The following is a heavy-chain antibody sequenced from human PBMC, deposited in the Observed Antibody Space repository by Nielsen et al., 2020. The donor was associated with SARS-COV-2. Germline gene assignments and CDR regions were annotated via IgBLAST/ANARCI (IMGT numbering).Heavy chain of an antibody. CDR1: GFAFSGYT. CDR2: ISSGSSTM. V-gene: IGHV3-48*04. Sequence: GESLKISCAASGFAFSGYTMNWVRQAPGKGLEWVSYISSGSSTMYYADSVKGRFTISRDSAKTSLYLQMNSLRAEDTAVYYCARGSNYGYNWFDPWGQGTLVTVSS. J-gene: IGHJ5*02. CDR3: ARGSNYGYNWFDP. D-gene: IGHD3-10*01.